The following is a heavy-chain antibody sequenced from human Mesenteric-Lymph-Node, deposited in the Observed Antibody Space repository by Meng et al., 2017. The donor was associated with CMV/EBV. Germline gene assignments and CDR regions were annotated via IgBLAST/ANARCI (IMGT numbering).Heavy chain of an antibody. CDR2: ISSSGSTI. CDR3: ARDRSYVAYYDFWSGYQGGAYGMDV. CDR1: GFTFIGYT. D-gene: IGHD3-3*01. V-gene: IGHV3-48*04. J-gene: IGHJ6*02. Sequence: GESLKISCAASGFTFIGYTMNWVRQAPGKGLVWVSYISSSGSTIYYADSVKGRFTISRDNAKNSLYLQMNSLRAEDTAVYYFARDRSYVAYYDFWSGYQGGAYGMDVWGQGTTVTVSS.